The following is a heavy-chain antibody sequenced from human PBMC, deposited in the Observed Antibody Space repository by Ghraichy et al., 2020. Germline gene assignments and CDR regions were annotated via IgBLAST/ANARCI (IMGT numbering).Heavy chain of an antibody. CDR2: INHSGST. J-gene: IGHJ3*02. D-gene: IGHD1-14*01. CDR3: ASKRLRLIQHRLGNAFDI. CDR1: GGSFSGYY. V-gene: IGHV4-34*01. Sequence: SETLSLTCAVYGGSFSGYYWSWIRQPPGKGLEWIGEINHSGSTNYNPSLKSRVTISVDTSKNQFSLKLSSVTAADTAVYYCASKRLRLIQHRLGNAFDIWGQGTIVTVSS.